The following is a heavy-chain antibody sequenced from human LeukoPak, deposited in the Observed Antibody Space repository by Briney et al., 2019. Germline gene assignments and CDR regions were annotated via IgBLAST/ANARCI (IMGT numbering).Heavy chain of an antibody. CDR3: ARVSQQQLALDY. D-gene: IGHD6-13*01. Sequence: KASETLPLTCTVSGGSISSYYWSWIRQPAGKGLEWIGRIYTSGSTNYNPSLKSRVTMSVDTSKNQFSLKLSSVTAADTAVYYCARVSQQQLALDYWGQGTLVTVSS. CDR1: GGSISSYY. CDR2: IYTSGST. V-gene: IGHV4-4*07. J-gene: IGHJ4*02.